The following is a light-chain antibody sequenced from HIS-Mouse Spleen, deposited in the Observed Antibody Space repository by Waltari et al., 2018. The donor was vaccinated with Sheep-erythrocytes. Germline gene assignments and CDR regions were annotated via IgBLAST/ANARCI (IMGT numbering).Light chain of an antibody. CDR1: NPALGGCIY. J-gene: IGLJ3*02. V-gene: IGLV2-14*03. CDR3: SSYTSSSTWV. Sequence: QSALPHPASGPGSPGLSLTLSCPGTNPALGGCIYVCRYQQHPGKAPKLMIYDVSNRPSGVSNRFSGSKSGNTASLTISGLQAEDEADYYCSSYTSSSTWVFGGGTKLTVL. CDR2: DVS.